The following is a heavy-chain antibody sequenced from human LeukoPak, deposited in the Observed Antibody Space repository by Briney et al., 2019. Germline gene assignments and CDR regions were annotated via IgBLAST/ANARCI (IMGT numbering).Heavy chain of an antibody. D-gene: IGHD2-21*01. Sequence: SETLSLTCAVYGGSFSGYYWSWIRQPPGKGLEWIGEINHSGSTNYNPSLKSRVTISVDKSKNQFSLKLSSVTAADTAVYYCARGQELQAFDIWGQGTMVTVSS. CDR2: INHSGST. J-gene: IGHJ3*02. V-gene: IGHV4-34*01. CDR1: GGSFSGYY. CDR3: ARGQELQAFDI.